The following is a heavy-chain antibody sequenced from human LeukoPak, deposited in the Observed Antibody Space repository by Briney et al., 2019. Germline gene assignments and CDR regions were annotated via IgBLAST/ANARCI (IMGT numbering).Heavy chain of an antibody. CDR3: ARDRGYCSGGTCYPVYFDY. Sequence: GGAPRLSCAASGVTFRCYSMKWGRPAPGKGRGWVSFIYCSVNYMYYADSVKGRFTISRDNAKNSLYLQMDSLRAEDTALYYCARDRGYCSGGTCYPVYFDYWGQGTLVTVSS. V-gene: IGHV3-21*01. CDR1: GVTFRCYS. CDR2: IYCSVNYM. D-gene: IGHD2-15*01. J-gene: IGHJ4*02.